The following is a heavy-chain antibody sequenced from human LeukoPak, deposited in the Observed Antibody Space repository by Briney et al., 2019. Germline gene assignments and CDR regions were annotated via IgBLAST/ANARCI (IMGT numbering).Heavy chain of an antibody. Sequence: PGRSLRLSCAASGSTFSSYDMHWVRQAPGKGLEWVALISYDGSNKYYADSVKGRFTISKDNSKKTLYLQMNSLRAEDTAVYYCAREWAGPGSHTLHYDYWGQGTLVIVSS. V-gene: IGHV3-30*03. D-gene: IGHD1-26*01. CDR3: AREWAGPGSHTLHYDY. J-gene: IGHJ4*02. CDR2: ISYDGSNK. CDR1: GSTFSSYD.